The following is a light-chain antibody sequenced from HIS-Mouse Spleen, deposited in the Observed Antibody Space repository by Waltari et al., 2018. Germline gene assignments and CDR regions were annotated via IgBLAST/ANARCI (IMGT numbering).Light chain of an antibody. CDR2: DGS. V-gene: IGLV3-21*02. J-gene: IGLJ1*01. CDR3: QVWDSSSDHYV. CDR1: NIGSKS. Sequence: SYVLTQPPSVSVAPGQTARITCGGNNIGSKSVHWYKQKPGQAPVLVVYDGSDRPSGIPGRFSGSNSGNTATLTISRVEAGDEADYYCQVWDSSSDHYVFGTGTKVTVL.